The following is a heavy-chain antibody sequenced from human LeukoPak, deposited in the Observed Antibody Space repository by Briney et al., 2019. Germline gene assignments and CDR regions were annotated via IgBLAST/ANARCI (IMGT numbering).Heavy chain of an antibody. CDR2: IDSSGSNI. CDR1: GFTFSSYE. D-gene: IGHD2/OR15-2a*01. CDR3: ATYRQVLLPFES. Sequence: GGSLRLSCAASGFTFSSYEMNWVRQAPGKGLEWVSYIDSSGSNIHYADSVRGRFTISRDNSKSTLSLQMNSLRAEDTAIYYCATYRQVLLPFESWGQGTLVTVSS. J-gene: IGHJ4*02. V-gene: IGHV3-48*03.